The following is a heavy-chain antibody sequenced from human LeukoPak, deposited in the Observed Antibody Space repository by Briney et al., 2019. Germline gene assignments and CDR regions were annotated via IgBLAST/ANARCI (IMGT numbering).Heavy chain of an antibody. Sequence: PGGSLRLSGAASGFTFSSYSMHWVRQAPGKGLEWVAVISYDGSNKYYADSVKGRFTISRDNSKNTLYLQMNSLRAEDTAVYYCAKDSSGYTDYWGQGTLVTVSS. CDR3: AKDSSGYTDY. V-gene: IGHV3-30*18. J-gene: IGHJ4*02. D-gene: IGHD3-22*01. CDR2: ISYDGSNK. CDR1: GFTFSSYS.